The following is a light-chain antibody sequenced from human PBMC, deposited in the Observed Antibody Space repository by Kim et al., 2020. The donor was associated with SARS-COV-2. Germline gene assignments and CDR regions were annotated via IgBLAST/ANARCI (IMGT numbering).Light chain of an antibody. J-gene: IGLJ2*01. CDR3: QTWGTGIVV. CDR2: LNSDGCH. CDR1: SGHSSYA. V-gene: IGLV4-69*01. Sequence: QPVLTQSPSASASLGASVKLTCTLSSGHSSYAIAWHQQQPEKGPRYLMKLNSDGCHSKGDGIPDRFSGSSSGAERYLTISSLQSEDEADYYCQTWGTGIVVFGGGTQLTVL.